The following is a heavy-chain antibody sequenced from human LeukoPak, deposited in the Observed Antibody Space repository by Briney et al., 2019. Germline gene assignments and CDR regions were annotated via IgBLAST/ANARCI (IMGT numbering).Heavy chain of an antibody. Sequence: SQTLSLTCAISGDSVSSNSAAWNWIRQSPSRGLEWLGRTYYRSKWYNDYAVSVKSRITINPDTSKNQFSLQLNSVTPEDTAVYYCARGLEMTTVTRPNWFDPWGQGTLVTVSS. CDR1: GDSVSSNSAA. V-gene: IGHV6-1*01. CDR2: TYYRSKWYN. D-gene: IGHD4-17*01. CDR3: ARGLEMTTVTRPNWFDP. J-gene: IGHJ5*02.